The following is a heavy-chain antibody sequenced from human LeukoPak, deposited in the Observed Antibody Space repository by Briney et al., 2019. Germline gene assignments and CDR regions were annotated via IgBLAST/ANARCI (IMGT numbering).Heavy chain of an antibody. CDR1: GYTFTSYG. J-gene: IGHJ4*02. CDR3: ARVPLGDSSGWYGLYFDY. CDR2: ISAYNGNT. V-gene: IGHV1-18*01. D-gene: IGHD6-19*01. Sequence: ASVKVSCKASGYTFTSYGISWVRQAPGQGLEWMGWISAYNGNTNYAQKLQGRVTMTTDTSTSTAYMELRSLRSDDTAVYYCARVPLGDSSGWYGLYFDYWGQGTLVTVSS.